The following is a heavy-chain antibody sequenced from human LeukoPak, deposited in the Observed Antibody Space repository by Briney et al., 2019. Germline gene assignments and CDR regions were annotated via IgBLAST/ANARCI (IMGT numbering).Heavy chain of an antibody. CDR3: ARRYCSGGSCYHFDY. D-gene: IGHD2-15*01. V-gene: IGHV5-51*01. CDR2: IYPGDSDT. CDR1: GSRFTSYW. J-gene: IGHJ4*02. Sequence: GASLKISCQGSGSRFTSYWIGWVRQLPGKGLEWMGIIYPGDSDTRYSPSFQGQVTISADKSISTAYLQWSSLKASDTAMYYCARRYCSGGSCYHFDYWGQGTLVTVSS.